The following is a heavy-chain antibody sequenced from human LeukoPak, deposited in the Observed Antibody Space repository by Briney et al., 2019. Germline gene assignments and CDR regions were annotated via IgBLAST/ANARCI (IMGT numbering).Heavy chain of an antibody. CDR3: ARGVGGYSYGLGAYWFDP. D-gene: IGHD5-18*01. V-gene: IGHV1-8*01. CDR1: GYTCTSYD. J-gene: IGHJ5*02. CDR2: MNPNSGNT. Sequence: GASVKVSCKASGYTCTSYDINWVRQVTGQGLEWMGWMNPNSGNTGYAQKFQGRVTMTRNTSISTAYMELSSLRSEDTAVYYCARGVGGYSYGLGAYWFDPWGQGTLVTVSS.